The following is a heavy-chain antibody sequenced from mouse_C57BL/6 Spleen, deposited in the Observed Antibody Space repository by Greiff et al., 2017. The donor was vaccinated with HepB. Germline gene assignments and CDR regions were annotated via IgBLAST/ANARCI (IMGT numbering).Heavy chain of an antibody. V-gene: IGHV5-17*01. CDR3: ATYLHYFDD. J-gene: IGHJ2*01. CDR2: ISSGSSSI. Sequence: EVQLVESGGGLVKPGGSLKLSCAASGFTFSDYGMHWVRQAPEKGLEWVAYISSGSSSIYYADTVKGRFTMSRDNAKNTRFLQMTSLRSEDTARYDSATYLHYFDDWGQGTTLTVSS. CDR1: GFTFSDYG. D-gene: IGHD5-5*01.